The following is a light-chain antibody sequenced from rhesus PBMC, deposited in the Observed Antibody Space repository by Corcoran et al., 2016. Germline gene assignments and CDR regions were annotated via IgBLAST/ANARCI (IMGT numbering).Light chain of an antibody. Sequence: DIVMTQTPLSLPVTPGEPASISCRASQSCLHSAGRSYLYWFLQKPGQLPQLLIYLGSNRASGVPDRFSGSGAGTDFTLKISRVGAGDVGVYYCMQGIELPPTFGQGTKVEIE. V-gene: IGKV2-78*01. CDR1: QSCLHSAGRSY. J-gene: IGKJ1*01. CDR3: MQGIELPPT. CDR2: LGS.